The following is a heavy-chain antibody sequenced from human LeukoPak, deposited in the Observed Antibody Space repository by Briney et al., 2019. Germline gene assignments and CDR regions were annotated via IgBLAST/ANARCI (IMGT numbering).Heavy chain of an antibody. CDR2: MRRGSDYK. CDR3: AASITMFDY. Sequence: PGGSLRLSCVGSGFNLNDYYIAWVRQTAGKGMQRVSYMRRGSDYKAYEDSVKGRFTISRNNDNNSLYLQMNSLTAEDSSVYYCAASITMFDYWGQGTLVTVSS. V-gene: IGHV3-11*03. J-gene: IGHJ4*02. CDR1: GFNLNDYY. D-gene: IGHD3-10*01.